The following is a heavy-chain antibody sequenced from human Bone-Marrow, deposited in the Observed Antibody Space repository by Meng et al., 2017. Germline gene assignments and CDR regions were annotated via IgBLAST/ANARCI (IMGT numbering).Heavy chain of an antibody. V-gene: IGHV3-33*01. Sequence: GGSLRLSCAASGFTFSSYGMHWVRQAPGKGLEWVAVIWYDGSNKYYADSVKGRFTISRDNSKNTLYLQMNSLRAEDTAVYYCARVGYYDSSGYYYYGMDVWGQGTTVTVSS. CDR3: ARVGYYDSSGYYYYGMDV. CDR1: GFTFSSYG. D-gene: IGHD3-22*01. CDR2: IWYDGSNK. J-gene: IGHJ6*02.